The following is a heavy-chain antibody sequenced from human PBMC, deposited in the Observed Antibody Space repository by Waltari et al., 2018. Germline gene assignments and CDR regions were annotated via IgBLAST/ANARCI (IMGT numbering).Heavy chain of an antibody. CDR3: SGSGSYKPPDY. V-gene: IGHV3-30*02. CDR2: IRYDGSNK. D-gene: IGHD3-10*01. J-gene: IGHJ4*02. Sequence: QVQLVESGGGVVQPGVCLRLSCAASGFTFSTYGMLWIGPVPGKGLEWVAFIRYDGSNKYDADSVKGRITISRDNSKNTLYLQMNSLGAKDTDVYDCSGSGSYKPPDYWGQGTLVTVSS. CDR1: GFTFSTYG.